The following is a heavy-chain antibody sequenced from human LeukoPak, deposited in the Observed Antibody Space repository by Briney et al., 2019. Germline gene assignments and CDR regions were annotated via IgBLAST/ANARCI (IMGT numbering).Heavy chain of an antibody. J-gene: IGHJ4*02. D-gene: IGHD5-18*01. CDR2: INDSGSI. V-gene: IGHV4-34*01. CDR3: ARGRGYSYAPFDY. CDR1: GGSFSGYY. Sequence: AETLSLTCAVYGGSFSGYYWSWVRQPPGKGLEWIGEINDSGSINYNPSLKSRVTISVDTSKNQFSPKLSSVTAADTAVYYCARGRGYSYAPFDYWGQGTLVTVSA.